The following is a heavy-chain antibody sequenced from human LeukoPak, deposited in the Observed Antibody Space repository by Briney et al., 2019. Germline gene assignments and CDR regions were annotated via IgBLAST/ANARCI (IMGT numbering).Heavy chain of an antibody. V-gene: IGHV4-4*02. J-gene: IGHJ4*02. CDR2: MYLSGTT. D-gene: IGHD3-22*01. Sequence: LETLSLTCTVSGDPINSLDLWSWVRQPPGKGLEWIGEMYLSGTTHSNPSVKSRVTISIDKSKNQFFLNLSSVTAADTAVYYCAGLVGRYSSGLYYYYFDYWGQGTLVTVSS. CDR1: GDPINSLDL. CDR3: AGLVGRYSSGLYYYYFDY.